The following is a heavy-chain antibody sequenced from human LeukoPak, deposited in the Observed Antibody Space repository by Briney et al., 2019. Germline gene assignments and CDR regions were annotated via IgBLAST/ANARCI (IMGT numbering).Heavy chain of an antibody. D-gene: IGHD3-10*01. CDR2: IWDDGNNK. J-gene: IGHJ5*02. CDR3: ARDSYQDYYGRFDP. Sequence: GGSLRLSCAASGFTFSSYGMHWVRQAPGKRLEWVAVIWDDGNNKRYANSVNGRFTISRDNSENTLYLQMNGLTAEDTAMYYCARDSYQDYYGRFDPWGQGTLVIVSS. V-gene: IGHV3-33*01. CDR1: GFTFSSYG.